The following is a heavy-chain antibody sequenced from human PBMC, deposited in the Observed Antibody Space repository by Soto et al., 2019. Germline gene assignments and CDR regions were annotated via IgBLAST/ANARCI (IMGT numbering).Heavy chain of an antibody. D-gene: IGHD6-13*01. CDR2: MNPNSGNT. V-gene: IGHV1-8*01. CDR3: ARMPMAAAGSGEDY. Sequence: ASVKVSCKASGYTFTSYDINWVRQATGQGLEWMGWMNPNSGNTGYAQKFQGRVTMTRNTSISTAYMELSSLRSEDTAVYYCARMPMAAAGSGEDYWGQGTLVTVSS. J-gene: IGHJ4*02. CDR1: GYTFTSYD.